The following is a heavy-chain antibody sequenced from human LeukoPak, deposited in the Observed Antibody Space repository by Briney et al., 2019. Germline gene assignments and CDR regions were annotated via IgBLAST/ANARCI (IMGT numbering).Heavy chain of an antibody. CDR3: AKGSNFYASGSHFDV. CDR1: GFTFSNYA. Sequence: GGSLRLSCAASGFTFSNYAMYWVRQVPGKGLEGVLGIIGTGSYTYSADFVKGRFTISRDNSMNTLWLQMNSLRVEDTAVYYCAKGSNFYASGSHFDVWGQGTLVTVSS. CDR2: IIGTGSYT. V-gene: IGHV3-23*01. D-gene: IGHD3-10*01. J-gene: IGHJ4*02.